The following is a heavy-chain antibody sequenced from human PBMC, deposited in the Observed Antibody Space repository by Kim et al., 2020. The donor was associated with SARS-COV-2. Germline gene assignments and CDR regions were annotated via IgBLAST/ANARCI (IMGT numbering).Heavy chain of an antibody. CDR2: IWYDGSNK. V-gene: IGHV3-33*06. Sequence: GGSLRLSCAASGFTFSSFGMHWVRQAPGKGLEWVAVIWYDGSNKYYADSVKGRFTISRDNSKNTLYLQMNSLRAEDTAVYYCAKDLSYVWGSYRYYYYYYGMDVWGQGTTVTVSS. CDR3: AKDLSYVWGSYRYYYYYYGMDV. J-gene: IGHJ6*02. D-gene: IGHD3-16*02. CDR1: GFTFSSFG.